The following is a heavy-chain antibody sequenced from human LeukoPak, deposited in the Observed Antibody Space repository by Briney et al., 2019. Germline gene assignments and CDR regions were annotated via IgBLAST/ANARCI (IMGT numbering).Heavy chain of an antibody. CDR3: AAGTGRSGFDY. D-gene: IGHD1-1*01. V-gene: IGHV3-15*01. J-gene: IGHJ4*01. CDR1: GFTFNNAW. CDR2: IKSKTDGGTT. Sequence: PGGSLRLSCTASGFTFNNAWMSWVRQAPGKGLEWVGRIKSKTDGGTTDYAAPVKGRFTISRDDSKDTLYLQMNSLKTEDTAMYYCAAGTGRSGFDYWGHGTLVTVSS.